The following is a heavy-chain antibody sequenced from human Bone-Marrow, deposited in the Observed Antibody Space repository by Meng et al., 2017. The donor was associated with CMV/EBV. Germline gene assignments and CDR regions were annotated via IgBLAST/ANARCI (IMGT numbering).Heavy chain of an antibody. V-gene: IGHV3-30*03. CDR1: GFTITAYP. CDR2: DGNNK. D-gene: IGHD1-7*01. Sequence: QVHLVGSGGGVGQPGRSLRLSCAASGFTITAYPMHWVRQVPGKGLEWVTVDGNNKYYADSVKGRFTISRDKSRNTLDLQMDSLRTEDTAIYYCARENLELQGTVDYWGQGTLVTVSS. J-gene: IGHJ4*02. CDR3: ARENLELQGTVDY.